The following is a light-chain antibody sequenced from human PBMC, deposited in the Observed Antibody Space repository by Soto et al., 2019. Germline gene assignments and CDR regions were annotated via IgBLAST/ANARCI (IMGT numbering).Light chain of an antibody. Sequence: EIVLTQSPATLSLSPGERATLSCRASQSVRSSYLAWYQQKPGQAPRLLIYGASSRATGTPDRFSGSGSGTDFTLTISRLEPEDFAVYYCQQYGSSPAVTFGGGSKVEIK. CDR1: QSVRSSY. CDR3: QQYGSSPAVT. V-gene: IGKV3-20*01. CDR2: GAS. J-gene: IGKJ4*01.